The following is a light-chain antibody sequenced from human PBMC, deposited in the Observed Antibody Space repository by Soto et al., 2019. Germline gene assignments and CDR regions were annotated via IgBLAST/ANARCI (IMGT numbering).Light chain of an antibody. J-gene: IGKJ5*01. Sequence: EIVMTQSPATLSVSPGERATLSCRASQSVSSNLAWYQQKPGQAPRLLIYGASTRAAGFPARFSGSGSGTEFTLTISSLQSEDVAGYYCQQYDNWPPLTFGQGTRLEIK. CDR2: GAS. CDR3: QQYDNWPPLT. CDR1: QSVSSN. V-gene: IGKV3-15*01.